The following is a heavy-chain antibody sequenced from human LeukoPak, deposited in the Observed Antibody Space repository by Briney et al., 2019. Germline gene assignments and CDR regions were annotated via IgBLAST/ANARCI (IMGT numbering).Heavy chain of an antibody. D-gene: IGHD6-19*01. J-gene: IGHJ4*02. V-gene: IGHV3-23*01. Sequence: GGSLRLSCAASGFTFSSYAMSWVRQAPGKGLEWDSGISGSGTSAYYADSVKGRFTISRDNSKNTLYLQMNSLRAEYTALYYCARELRIAVAGTKDYWGQGTLVTVSS. CDR2: ISGSGTSA. CDR3: ARELRIAVAGTKDY. CDR1: GFTFSSYA.